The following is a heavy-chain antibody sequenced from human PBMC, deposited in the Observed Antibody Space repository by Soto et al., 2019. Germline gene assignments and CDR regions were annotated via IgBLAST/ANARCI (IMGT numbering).Heavy chain of an antibody. J-gene: IGHJ6*02. Sequence: EVQLVESGGGLVQPGGSLRLSCAASGFTFSNYWMYWVRQAPGKGLVWVSRVNNDGTDTTHADSVKGRFTISRDNAENTLYMQMNSLRAGDTAVYYCARGGLQHALDVWCQGSTVTVSS. D-gene: IGHD6-13*01. CDR1: GFTFSNYW. V-gene: IGHV3-74*03. CDR2: VNNDGTDT. CDR3: ARGGLQHALDV.